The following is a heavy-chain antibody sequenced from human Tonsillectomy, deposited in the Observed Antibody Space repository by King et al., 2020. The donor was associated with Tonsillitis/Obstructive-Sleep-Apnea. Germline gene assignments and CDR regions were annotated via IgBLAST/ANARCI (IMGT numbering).Heavy chain of an antibody. CDR1: GSTFSSYG. V-gene: IGHV3-33*01. D-gene: IGHD1-26*01. CDR3: ARDIATFDS. CDR2: IWLVGGKK. Sequence: VQLVESGGGVAQPGRSLRLPCAASGSTFSSYGMHWVRQAPGKGLGWVAAIWLVGGKKYYVNSVKGRFTISRDDSKRTLYLQMNSLRAEDTAMYYCARDIATFDSRGRGILVTVSA. J-gene: IGHJ4*02.